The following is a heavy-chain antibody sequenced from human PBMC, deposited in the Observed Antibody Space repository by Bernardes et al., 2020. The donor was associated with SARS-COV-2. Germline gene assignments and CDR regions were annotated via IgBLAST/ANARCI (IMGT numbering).Heavy chain of an antibody. D-gene: IGHD1-1*01. J-gene: IGHJ6*02. CDR3: AKCVQGSYAMDV. Sequence: LEWLSGISGSGGSTYYADSVKGRFTISRNNSKDTLYLEMSSLKAEDTAIYYCAKCVQGSYAMDVWGQGTTVTVS. V-gene: IGHV3-23*01. CDR2: ISGSGGST.